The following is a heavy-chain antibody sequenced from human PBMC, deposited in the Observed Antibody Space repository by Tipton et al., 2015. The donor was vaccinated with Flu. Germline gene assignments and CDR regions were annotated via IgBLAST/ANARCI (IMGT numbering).Heavy chain of an antibody. CDR3: VRRDYSNYVSDPKNWFDS. Sequence: TLSLTCTVSGGFFSSYYWNWVRQPPGKGLEWIGNIHRSGDTHHNPSLKSRVAISIDTSRNQVSLKLSSLTAADTAVYFCVRRDYSNYVSDPKNWFDSWGQGTLVTVSS. CDR1: GGFFSSYY. V-gene: IGHV4-59*08. CDR2: IHRSGDT. J-gene: IGHJ5*01. D-gene: IGHD4-11*01.